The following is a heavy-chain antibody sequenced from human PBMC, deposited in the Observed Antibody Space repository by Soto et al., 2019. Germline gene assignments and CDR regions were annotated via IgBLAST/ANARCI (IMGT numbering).Heavy chain of an antibody. J-gene: IGHJ6*02. CDR1: GFTFSFYW. D-gene: IGHD3-3*01. Sequence: GGSLRLSCAASGFTFSFYWMSWVRQAPGKGLEWVGRIKSKTDGGTTDYAAPVKGRFTISRDDSKNTLYLQMNSLKTGDTAVYYCTTDQTYDPLYGMDVWGQGTTVTVSS. V-gene: IGHV3-15*01. CDR3: TTDQTYDPLYGMDV. CDR2: IKSKTDGGTT.